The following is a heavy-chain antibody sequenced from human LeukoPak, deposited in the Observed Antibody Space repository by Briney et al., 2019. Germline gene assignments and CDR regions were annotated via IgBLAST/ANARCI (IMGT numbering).Heavy chain of an antibody. CDR3: ARGDYGEESDAFDI. V-gene: IGHV1-69*01. CDR2: IIPIFGTA. J-gene: IGHJ3*02. D-gene: IGHD4-17*01. CDR1: GGTFSSYA. Sequence: ASVKVSCNASGGTFSSYAISWVRQAPGQGLEWMGGIIPIFGTANYAQKFQGRVTITADESTSTAYMELRSLRSDDTAVYYCARGDYGEESDAFDIWGQGTMVTVSS.